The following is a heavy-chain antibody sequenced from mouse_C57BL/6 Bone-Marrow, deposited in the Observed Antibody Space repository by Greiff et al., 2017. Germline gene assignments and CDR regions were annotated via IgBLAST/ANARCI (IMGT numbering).Heavy chain of an antibody. CDR3: TTQKCVSIYYAMDY. CDR1: GFNIKDDY. CDR2: IDPENGDT. Sequence: EVKLVESGAVLVRPGASVKLSCTASGFNIKDDYMHWVKQRPEQGLEWIGWIDPENGDTEYASKFQGKATITADTSSNTAYLQLSSLTSEDTAVYYCTTQKCVSIYYAMDYWGQGTSDTVSS. D-gene: IGHD2-10*02. J-gene: IGHJ4*01. V-gene: IGHV14-4*01.